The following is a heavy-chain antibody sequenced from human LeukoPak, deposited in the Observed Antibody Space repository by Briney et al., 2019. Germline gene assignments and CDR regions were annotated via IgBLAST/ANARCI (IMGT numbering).Heavy chain of an antibody. CDR2: ISSDGNDK. Sequence: PGGSLRLSCAVSGVTFRSYGMHWVRQAPGKGLEWVALISSDGNDKLYGDSVRGRFTISRDDSKSTLYLQMNCLRAEDTAVYYCTTKVTRGNSGDDYDDWGEGALVT. J-gene: IGHJ4*02. CDR1: GVTFRSYG. V-gene: IGHV3-30*03. D-gene: IGHD5-12*01. CDR3: TTKVTRGNSGDDYDD.